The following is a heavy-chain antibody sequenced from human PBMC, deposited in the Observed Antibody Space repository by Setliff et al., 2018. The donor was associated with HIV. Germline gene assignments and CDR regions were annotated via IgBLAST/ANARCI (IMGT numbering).Heavy chain of an antibody. J-gene: IGHJ4*02. CDR1: GGSISSGIYY. CDR2: IYTSGST. V-gene: IGHV4-61*02. CDR3: ARGEYYFDY. Sequence: SETLFLTCTVSGGSISSGIYYWSWIRQPAGKGLEWIGRIYTSGSTNYNPSLKSRVTISVDTSKNQFSLKLSSVTAADTAVYYCARGEYYFDYWGQGTLVTVSS.